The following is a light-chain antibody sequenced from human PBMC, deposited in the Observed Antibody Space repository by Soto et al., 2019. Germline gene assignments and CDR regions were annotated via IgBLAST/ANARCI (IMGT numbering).Light chain of an antibody. CDR1: SSNIGSNH. V-gene: IGLV1-47*01. Sequence: QSVLTQPPSASETPGQRVTISCSGSSSNIGSNHVYWYQHLPGTAPKLLIYRNYLRPSGVPDRFSGSKSGTSVSLAISGLRSEDEADYYCAAWDDSLRGYVFGTGTKLTVL. J-gene: IGLJ1*01. CDR3: AAWDDSLRGYV. CDR2: RNY.